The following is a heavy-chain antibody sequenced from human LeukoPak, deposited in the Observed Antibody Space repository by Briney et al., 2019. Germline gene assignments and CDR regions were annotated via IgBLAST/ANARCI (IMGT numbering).Heavy chain of an antibody. D-gene: IGHD4-17*01. CDR1: GGSISSSSYY. V-gene: IGHV4-39*01. Sequence: SETLSLTCTVSGGSISSSSYYWGWIRQPPGKGLEWIGSIYYSGSTYYNPSLKSRVTISVDTSKNQFSLKLSSVTAADTAVYYCVRRETTVTTLGWFDPWGQGTLVTVSS. CDR2: IYYSGST. J-gene: IGHJ5*02. CDR3: VRRETTVTTLGWFDP.